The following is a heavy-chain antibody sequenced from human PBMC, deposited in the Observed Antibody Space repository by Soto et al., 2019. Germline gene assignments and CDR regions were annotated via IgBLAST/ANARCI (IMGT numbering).Heavy chain of an antibody. J-gene: IGHJ6*02. D-gene: IGHD1-26*01. V-gene: IGHV3-49*04. Sequence: GGSLRLSCTASGFTFGDYAMSWVRQAPGKGLEWVGFIRSKAYGGTTEYAASVKGRFTISRDDSKSIAYLQMNSLKTEDTAVYYCTRGSYGPRPYYYGMDVWGQGTTVTVS. CDR1: GFTFGDYA. CDR2: IRSKAYGGTT. CDR3: TRGSYGPRPYYYGMDV.